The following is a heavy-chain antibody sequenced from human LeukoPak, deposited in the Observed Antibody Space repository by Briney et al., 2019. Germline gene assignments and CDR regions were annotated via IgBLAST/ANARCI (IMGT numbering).Heavy chain of an antibody. D-gene: IGHD6-6*01. J-gene: IGHJ4*02. V-gene: IGHV3-23*01. CDR3: AKSSIAARAPFDY. CDR2: ISGSGGST. CDR1: GFTVSSNY. Sequence: GGSLRLSCAASGFTVSSNYMSWVRQAPGKGLEWVSAISGSGGSTYYADSVKGRFTISRDNSKNTLYLQMNSLRAEDTAVYYCAKSSIAARAPFDYWGQGTLVTVSS.